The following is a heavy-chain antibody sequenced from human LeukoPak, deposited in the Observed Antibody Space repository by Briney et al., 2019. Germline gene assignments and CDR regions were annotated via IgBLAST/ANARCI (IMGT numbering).Heavy chain of an antibody. V-gene: IGHV3-21*01. CDR2: ISTSSSYI. CDR1: GFTFSSYS. J-gene: IGHJ3*02. Sequence: GGSLRLSCAASGFTFSSYSMNWVRQAPGKGLEWVSFISTSSSYIYYADSVKGRFTISRDNAKKSLYLQMNSLRAKDTAVYYCARDLRPYSGYDNLAFDIWGQGTMVTVSS. CDR3: ARDLRPYSGYDNLAFDI. D-gene: IGHD5-12*01.